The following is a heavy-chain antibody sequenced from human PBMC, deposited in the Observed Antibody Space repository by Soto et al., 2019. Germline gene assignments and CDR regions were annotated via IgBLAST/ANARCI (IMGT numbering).Heavy chain of an antibody. D-gene: IGHD6-6*01. CDR2: ISGSGGST. CDR3: AKDHSSSAQGGGYFQH. CDR1: GFTFSSYA. V-gene: IGHV3-23*01. J-gene: IGHJ1*01. Sequence: GESLKISCAASGFTFSSYAMSWVRQAPGKGLEWVSAISGSGGSTYYADSVKGRFTISRDNSKNMLYLQMNSLRAEDTAVYYCAKDHSSSAQGGGYFQHWGQGTLVTVSS.